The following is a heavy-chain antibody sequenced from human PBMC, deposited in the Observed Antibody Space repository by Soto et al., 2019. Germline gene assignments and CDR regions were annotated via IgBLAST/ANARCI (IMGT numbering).Heavy chain of an antibody. CDR3: ARLVGQWLVPTGVQH. V-gene: IGHV4-39*01. CDR1: GGSISSGSYY. J-gene: IGHJ1*01. CDR2: IYYSGST. Sequence: PSETLSLTCTVSGGSISSGSYYWGWIRQPPGKGLEWIGSIYYSGSTYYNPSLKSRVTISVDTSKNQFSLKLSSVTAADTAVYYCARLVGQWLVPTGVQHWGQGTLVTVSS. D-gene: IGHD6-19*01.